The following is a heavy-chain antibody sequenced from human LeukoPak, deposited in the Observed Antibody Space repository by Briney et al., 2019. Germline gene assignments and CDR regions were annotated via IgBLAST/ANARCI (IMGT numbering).Heavy chain of an antibody. D-gene: IGHD5-24*01. CDR2: INPNSGGT. CDR3: ARDRRDGYNSDAFDI. Sequence: GASVKVSCKASGYTFTGYYMHWVRQAPGQGLEWMGWINPNSGGTNYAQKFQGRVTMTRDTSISTAYMELSRLRSDDTAVYYCARDRRDGYNSDAFDIWGQGTMVTVSS. J-gene: IGHJ3*02. V-gene: IGHV1-2*02. CDR1: GYTFTGYY.